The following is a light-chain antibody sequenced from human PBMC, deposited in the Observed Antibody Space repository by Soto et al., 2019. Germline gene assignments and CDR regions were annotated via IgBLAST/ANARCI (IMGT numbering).Light chain of an antibody. Sequence: QSVLTQPASVSGSPGQSITISCTGTSNDVGGYNYVSWYQQHPGKAPKLMIYEVSNRPSGVSNRFSGSKSGNTASLTISGLQAEDEADSYCSSYTSSSTVVFGGGTKLTVL. CDR2: EVS. V-gene: IGLV2-14*01. CDR3: SSYTSSSTVV. J-gene: IGLJ2*01. CDR1: SNDVGGYNY.